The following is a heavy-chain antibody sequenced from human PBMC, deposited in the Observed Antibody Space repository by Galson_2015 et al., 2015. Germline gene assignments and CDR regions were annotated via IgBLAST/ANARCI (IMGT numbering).Heavy chain of an antibody. D-gene: IGHD3-16*01. CDR1: GFTFSSYS. J-gene: IGHJ6*02. CDR2: ISSSSSTI. V-gene: IGHV3-48*02. Sequence: SLRLSCAASGFTFSSYSMNWVRQAPGKGLEWVSYISSSSSTIYYADSVKGRFTISRDNAKNSLYLQMNSLRDEDTAVYYCASLYPVWGFYGMDVWGQGTTVTVSS. CDR3: ASLYPVWGFYGMDV.